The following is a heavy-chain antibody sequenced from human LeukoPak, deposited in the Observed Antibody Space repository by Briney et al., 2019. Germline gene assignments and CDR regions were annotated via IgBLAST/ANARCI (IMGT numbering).Heavy chain of an antibody. D-gene: IGHD5-18*01. V-gene: IGHV1-69*13. J-gene: IGHJ4*02. CDR3: ARLKRYSYGAYYFDY. Sequence: VKVSCKASGGTFISYAISWVGQAPGQGLEWLGGGIPIFGTANYAQKFQGRVTITADESTSTAYMELSSLRSEDTAVYYCARLKRYSYGAYYFDYWGQGTLVTVSS. CDR1: GGTFISYA. CDR2: GIPIFGTA.